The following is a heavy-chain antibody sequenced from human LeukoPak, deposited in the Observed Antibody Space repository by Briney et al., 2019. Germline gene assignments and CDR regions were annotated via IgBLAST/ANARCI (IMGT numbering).Heavy chain of an antibody. Sequence: SETLSLTCAVYGGSFSGYYWSWIRQPPGKGLEWIGEINHSGRTNYNPSLKSRVTISVDTSKNQFSPKLSSVTAADTAVYYCARDDSSGWYGRDYWGQGTLVTVSS. CDR3: ARDDSSGWYGRDY. J-gene: IGHJ4*02. D-gene: IGHD6-19*01. CDR1: GGSFSGYY. V-gene: IGHV4-34*01. CDR2: INHSGRT.